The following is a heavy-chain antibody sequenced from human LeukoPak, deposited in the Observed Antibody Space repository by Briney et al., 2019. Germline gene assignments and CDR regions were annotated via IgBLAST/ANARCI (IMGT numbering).Heavy chain of an antibody. D-gene: IGHD2-2*01. Sequence: SETLSLTCTVSGDSISSYYWTWIRQPPGKGLEWIGEINHSGSTNYNPSLKSRVTISVDTSKNQFSLKLSSVTAADTAVYYCASPTSYCSSSSCWDAFDIWGQGTMVTVSS. CDR3: ASPTSYCSSSSCWDAFDI. V-gene: IGHV4-34*01. CDR1: GDSISSYY. J-gene: IGHJ3*02. CDR2: INHSGST.